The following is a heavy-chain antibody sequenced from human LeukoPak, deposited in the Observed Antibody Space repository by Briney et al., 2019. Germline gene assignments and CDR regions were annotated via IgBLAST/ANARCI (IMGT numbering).Heavy chain of an antibody. CDR3: ARDTSYYYDSSGSDAFDI. CDR1: GYTFTSYG. V-gene: IGHV1-69*13. J-gene: IGHJ3*02. D-gene: IGHD3-22*01. CDR2: IIPIFGTA. Sequence: GASVKVSCKASGYTFTSYGISWVRQAPGQGLEWMGGIIPIFGTANYAQKFQGRVTITADESTSTAYMELSSLRSEDTAVYYCARDTSYYYDSSGSDAFDIWGQGTMVTVSS.